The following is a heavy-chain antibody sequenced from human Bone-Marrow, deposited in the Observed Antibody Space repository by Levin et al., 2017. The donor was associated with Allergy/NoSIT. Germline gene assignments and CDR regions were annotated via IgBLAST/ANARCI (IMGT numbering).Heavy chain of an antibody. Sequence: ASVKVSCKASGYTFTGHHIHWIRQAPGQGLEWMGYIDPNTGGSNYAPKFRGRVTMAGATSINTAYMELSSLRSDDTAVYFCARAVGMVTLDSWGQGTLATVSS. CDR3: ARAVGMVTLDS. V-gene: IGHV1-2*02. J-gene: IGHJ4*02. D-gene: IGHD2-21*02. CDR1: GYTFTGHH. CDR2: IDPNTGGS.